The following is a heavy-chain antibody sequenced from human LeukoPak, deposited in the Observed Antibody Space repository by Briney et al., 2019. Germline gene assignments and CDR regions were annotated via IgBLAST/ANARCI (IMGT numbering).Heavy chain of an antibody. CDR1: GGSFSGYY. CDR2: INHSEST. D-gene: IGHD2-2*01. CDR3: ARGREYCSSTSCYYSYFDY. V-gene: IGHV4-34*01. J-gene: IGHJ4*02. Sequence: SETLSLTCAVYGGSFSGYYWSWIRQPPGKGLEWIGEINHSESTNYNPSLKSRVTISVDTSKNQFSLKLSSVTAADTAVYYCARGREYCSSTSCYYSYFDYWGQGTLVTVSS.